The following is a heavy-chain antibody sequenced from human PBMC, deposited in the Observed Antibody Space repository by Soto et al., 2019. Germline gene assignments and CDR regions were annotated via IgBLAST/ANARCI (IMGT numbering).Heavy chain of an antibody. CDR2: ISGGGGST. D-gene: IGHD3-22*01. CDR1: GFTFSSYT. Sequence: PGGSLRLSCAASGFTFSSYTMNWVRQAPGQGLEWVSGISGGGGSTYYADSVKGRLTISRDNSNNTLYLQMNSLRAEDTAVYYCAKDPTSYDSSAQFDSWGQGTLVTVSS. J-gene: IGHJ4*02. V-gene: IGHV3-23*01. CDR3: AKDPTSYDSSAQFDS.